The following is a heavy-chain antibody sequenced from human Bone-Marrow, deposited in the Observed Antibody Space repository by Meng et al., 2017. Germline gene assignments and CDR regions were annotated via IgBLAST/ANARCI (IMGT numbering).Heavy chain of an antibody. J-gene: IGHJ2*01. Sequence: ASVKVSCKASGYTFTSYDINWVRQATGQGLEWMGWMNPNSGNTGYAQKFQGRVTMTRNTSISTAYMELSSLRSEDTAVYYCARDGTWIQLPHENWYFDLWGRGTLVTVSS. V-gene: IGHV1-8*01. CDR2: MNPNSGNT. CDR1: GYTFTSYD. D-gene: IGHD5-18*01. CDR3: ARDGTWIQLPHENWYFDL.